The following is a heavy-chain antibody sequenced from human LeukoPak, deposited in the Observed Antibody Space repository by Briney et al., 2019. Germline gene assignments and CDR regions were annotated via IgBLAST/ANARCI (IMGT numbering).Heavy chain of an antibody. CDR1: GFTVSSNY. CDR3: ARDFYGSGSYCPLDY. D-gene: IGHD3-10*01. V-gene: IGHV3-66*01. J-gene: IGHJ4*02. CDR2: IYSGGST. Sequence: GGSLRLSSAASGFTVSSNYMSWVRQAPGKGLEWVSVIYSGGSTYYADSVKGRFTISRDNSKNTLYLQMNSLRAEDTAVYYCARDFYGSGSYCPLDYWGQGTLVTVSS.